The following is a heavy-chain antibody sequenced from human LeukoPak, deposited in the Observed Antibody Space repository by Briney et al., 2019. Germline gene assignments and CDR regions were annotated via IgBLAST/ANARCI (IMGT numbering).Heavy chain of an antibody. CDR3: ARGGYGDYVWFDP. Sequence: SETLSLTCAVYGGSFSGYYWSWIRQPPGKGLEWIGEINHSGSTNYNPSLKSRVTISVDTSKNQFSLKLSSVTAADTAVYYCARGGYGDYVWFDPWGQRTLVTVSS. CDR2: INHSGST. CDR1: GGSFSGYY. J-gene: IGHJ5*02. D-gene: IGHD4-17*01. V-gene: IGHV4-34*01.